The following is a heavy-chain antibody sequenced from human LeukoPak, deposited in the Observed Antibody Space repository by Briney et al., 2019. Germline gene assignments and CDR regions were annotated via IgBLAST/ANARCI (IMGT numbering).Heavy chain of an antibody. D-gene: IGHD4-17*01. CDR2: ISGSGDST. J-gene: IGHJ4*02. CDR1: GFTFSTYA. V-gene: IGHV3-23*01. Sequence: GGSLRLSCAASGFTFSTYAMSWVRQAPGKGLEWVSSISGSGDSTYYGDSVKGQFTISRDNSKNTLFLQMNSLRAEDTAVYYCAKWARNYGDYRAFDYWGQGTLVTVSS. CDR3: AKWARNYGDYRAFDY.